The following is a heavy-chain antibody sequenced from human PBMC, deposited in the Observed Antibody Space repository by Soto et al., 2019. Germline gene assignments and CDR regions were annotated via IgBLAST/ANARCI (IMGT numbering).Heavy chain of an antibody. J-gene: IGHJ5*02. CDR1: GYTFTSYD. CDR3: ARGPRTAAVPADRTQNWFDP. D-gene: IGHD6-13*01. V-gene: IGHV1-8*01. CDR2: MNPNRGNT. Sequence: ASVKVSCKASGYTFTSYDINWVRQATGQGLEWMGWMNPNRGNTGYAQKFQGRVTMTRNTSISTAYMELSSLRSEDTAVYYCARGPRTAAVPADRTQNWFDPWGQGTLVTVSS.